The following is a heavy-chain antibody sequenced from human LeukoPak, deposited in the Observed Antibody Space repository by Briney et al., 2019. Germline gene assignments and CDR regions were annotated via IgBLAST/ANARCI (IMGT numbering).Heavy chain of an antibody. V-gene: IGHV1-8*03. CDR3: ARGRSPSGVATSYYMDV. CDR1: GYTFNSYD. D-gene: IGHD2-8*01. J-gene: IGHJ6*03. Sequence: GASVKVSCKASGYTFNSYDINWVRQATGQGLEWMGWMNPNSGNTGYPQKFQGRVTITRNTSISTAYRELSSLRSEDTAVYYCARGRSPSGVATSYYMDVWGKGTTVTASS. CDR2: MNPNSGNT.